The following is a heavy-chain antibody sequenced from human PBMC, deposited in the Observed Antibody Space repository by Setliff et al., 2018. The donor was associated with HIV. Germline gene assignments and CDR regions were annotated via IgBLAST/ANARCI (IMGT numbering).Heavy chain of an antibody. CDR3: ARGDDILTGYYDNWFDP. CDR2: IYTSGST. CDR1: GGSISSYY. D-gene: IGHD3-9*01. V-gene: IGHV4-4*07. J-gene: IGHJ5*02. Sequence: KTSETLSLTCTVSGGSISSYYWSWIRQPAGKGLEWIGRIYTSGSTNYNPSLKSRVTMSVDTAKNQFSLKLSSVTAADTAVYYCARGDDILTGYYDNWFDPWGQGTRVTVSS.